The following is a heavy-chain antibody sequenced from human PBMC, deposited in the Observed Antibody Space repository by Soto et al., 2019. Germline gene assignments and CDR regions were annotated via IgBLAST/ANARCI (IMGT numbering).Heavy chain of an antibody. Sequence: GFPRLSCAASGFTFSSYWMHWVRQAPGKGLVWVSRINSDGSSTSYADSVKGRFTISRDNAKNTLYLQMNSLRAEDTAVYYCARVSLPIAAAEFWFDPWGQGTLVTVSS. CDR3: ARVSLPIAAAEFWFDP. CDR2: INSDGSST. V-gene: IGHV3-74*01. J-gene: IGHJ5*02. CDR1: GFTFSSYW. D-gene: IGHD6-13*01.